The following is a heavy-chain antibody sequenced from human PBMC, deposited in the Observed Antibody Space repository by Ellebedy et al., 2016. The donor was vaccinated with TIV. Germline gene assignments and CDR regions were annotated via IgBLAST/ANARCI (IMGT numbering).Heavy chain of an antibody. D-gene: IGHD3-10*01. CDR1: GITFRSYW. V-gene: IGHV3-74*01. Sequence: GGSLRLXXAAFGITFRSYWMHWVRQAPGKGLEWVSRIDSDGSSTSYADSVKGRVTISRDNAKNTLYLQMNSLRAEDTAVYFCARAYGSGSSPPDYWGQGALVTVSS. J-gene: IGHJ4*02. CDR2: IDSDGSST. CDR3: ARAYGSGSSPPDY.